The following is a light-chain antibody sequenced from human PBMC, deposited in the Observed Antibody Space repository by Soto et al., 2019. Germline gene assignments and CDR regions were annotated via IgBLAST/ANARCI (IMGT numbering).Light chain of an antibody. Sequence: DMQMTLSASTLAASVGGSVTITCRASQNISIWLAWYQQRPGRAPRLLIYDSSSLESGVPSTFSGSGSGTEFSLTISNLRPDDFATYYCQHYHSFSITFGQGTRLEIK. CDR3: QHYHSFSIT. J-gene: IGKJ5*01. CDR1: QNISIW. CDR2: DSS. V-gene: IGKV1-5*01.